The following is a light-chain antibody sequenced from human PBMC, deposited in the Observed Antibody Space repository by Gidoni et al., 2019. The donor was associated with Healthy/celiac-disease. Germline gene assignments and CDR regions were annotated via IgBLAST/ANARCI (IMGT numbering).Light chain of an antibody. J-gene: IGLJ2*01. CDR2: QES. CDR1: TLGDKY. Sequence: SYELTQPPSVSVSPGQTASITCSGDTLGDKYACWYQQKPGQSPVLVIYQESKRPSGLPARSSGSTSGNTATLTISGTQAMDEADYYCQAWDSSTVVFGGGTKLTVL. CDR3: QAWDSSTVV. V-gene: IGLV3-1*01.